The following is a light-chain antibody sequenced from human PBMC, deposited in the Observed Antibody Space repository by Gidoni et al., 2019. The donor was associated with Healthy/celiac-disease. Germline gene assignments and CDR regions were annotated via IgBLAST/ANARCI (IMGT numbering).Light chain of an antibody. J-gene: IGKJ5*01. Sequence: DIQLTQSPSSVSASVADRVTITCRASQGIRSWLAWYQQKPGKAPKLLIYDASSLQSGVPARFSGSGSGTDCTLTISSRQTEDLATYYCQQANSFPITFGQGTRLEIK. CDR1: QGIRSW. CDR3: QQANSFPIT. V-gene: IGKV1-12*01. CDR2: DAS.